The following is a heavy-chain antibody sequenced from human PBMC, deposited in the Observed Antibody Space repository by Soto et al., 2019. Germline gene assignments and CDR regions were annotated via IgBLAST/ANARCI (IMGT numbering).Heavy chain of an antibody. V-gene: IGHV3-48*02. D-gene: IGHD3-3*01. J-gene: IGHJ6*02. Sequence: GGSLRLSCAASGFTFSSYSMNWVRQAPGKGLEWVSYISSSSSTIYYADSVKGRFTISRDNAKNSLYLQMNSLRDEDTAVYYCARRYYDFWSGYDYYYYYYGMDVWGQGTTVTVSS. CDR3: ARRYYDFWSGYDYYYYYYGMDV. CDR1: GFTFSSYS. CDR2: ISSSSSTI.